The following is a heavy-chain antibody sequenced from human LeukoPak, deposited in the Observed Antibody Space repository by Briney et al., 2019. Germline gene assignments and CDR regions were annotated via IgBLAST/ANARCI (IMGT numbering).Heavy chain of an antibody. J-gene: IGHJ4*02. D-gene: IGHD3-10*01. CDR2: ISGSGGST. V-gene: IGHV3-23*01. Sequence: GGSLRLSCAVSGITLSNYGMSWVRQAPGKGLEWVAGISGSGGSTHYADSVKGRLTISSDNPKNTLYLQLNSLRAEDTAVYFCAKRGVVIRVILVGFHKEAYYFDSWGQGALVTVSS. CDR3: AKRGVVIRVILVGFHKEAYYFDS. CDR1: GITLSNYG.